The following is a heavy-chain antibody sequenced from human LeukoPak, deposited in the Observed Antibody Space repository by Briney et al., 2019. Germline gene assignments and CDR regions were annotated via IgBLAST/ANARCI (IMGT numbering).Heavy chain of an antibody. CDR3: AREGDYTWSFLI. Sequence: PGGSLRLSCAASGFTFSSHWMSWIRQAPGKGLEWVAHINQDGSVKYYVDCVQGRFTISRDNAKNSLYLQINSLRAEDSAVYYCAREGDYTWSFLIWGQGTMVTVSS. CDR2: INQDGSVK. CDR1: GFTFSSHW. V-gene: IGHV3-7*01. D-gene: IGHD1-26*01. J-gene: IGHJ3*02.